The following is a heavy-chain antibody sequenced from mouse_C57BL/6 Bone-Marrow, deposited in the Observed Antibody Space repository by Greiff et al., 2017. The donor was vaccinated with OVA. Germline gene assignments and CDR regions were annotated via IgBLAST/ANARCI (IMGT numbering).Heavy chain of an antibody. CDR2: VYPGRGST. V-gene: IGHV1-55*01. Sequence: QVQLQQPGAELVKPGASVKMSCKASGYTFTSSGITWVKQRPGQGLEWIGDVYPGRGSTNYNEKFKSKATLTVDKSSSTAYMQLSSLTSEDAAVYYCAGDYYGSTCDYWGQGTTLTVSS. CDR3: AGDYYGSTCDY. J-gene: IGHJ2*01. CDR1: GYTFTSSG. D-gene: IGHD1-1*01.